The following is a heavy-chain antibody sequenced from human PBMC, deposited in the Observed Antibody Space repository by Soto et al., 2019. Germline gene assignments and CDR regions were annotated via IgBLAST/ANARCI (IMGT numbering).Heavy chain of an antibody. CDR2: ISGDSDAA. Sequence: EVQLLESGGGLVQPGGSLRLSCAASGFPFSTSAMNWVRQAPGKGLEWVSIISGDSDAAYYAVCVKGRFTSSRDNTKNTLYLQINGLRAEDTAQYYCGKYSGSYPVYNGMNVWGQGTTVTVSS. J-gene: IGHJ6*02. CDR3: GKYSGSYPVYNGMNV. D-gene: IGHD1-26*01. CDR1: GFPFSTSA. V-gene: IGHV3-23*01.